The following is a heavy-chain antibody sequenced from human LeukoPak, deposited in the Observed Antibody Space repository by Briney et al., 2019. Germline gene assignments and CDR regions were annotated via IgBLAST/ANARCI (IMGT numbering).Heavy chain of an antibody. J-gene: IGHJ4*02. CDR3: ARAHNSGDYGGGIDY. CDR2: INWHGGST. V-gene: IGHV3-20*04. CDR1: RFAFDDYA. D-gene: IGHD4-17*01. Sequence: GGSLRLSCAASRFAFDDYAVSWVRQPPGKGLQWVSGINWHGGSTGYADSVKGRFTISRDNAKNSLYLQMNSLRAEDTALYYCARAHNSGDYGGGIDYWGQGALVTVSS.